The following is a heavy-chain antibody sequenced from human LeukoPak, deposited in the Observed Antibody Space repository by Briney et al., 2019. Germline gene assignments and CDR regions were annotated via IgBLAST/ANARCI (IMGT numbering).Heavy chain of an antibody. CDR1: GFTFSSYA. V-gene: IGHV3-64*01. D-gene: IGHD6-19*01. Sequence: GGSLRLSCAASGFTFSSYAIHWVRRAPGKGLEYVSGISYDGTGTYYANSVKGRFPISRDNSRNTLYLQMGSLRAEDMAVYYCARVGASGWFAYWGQGTLVTVSP. CDR3: ARVGASGWFAY. J-gene: IGHJ5*01. CDR2: ISYDGTGT.